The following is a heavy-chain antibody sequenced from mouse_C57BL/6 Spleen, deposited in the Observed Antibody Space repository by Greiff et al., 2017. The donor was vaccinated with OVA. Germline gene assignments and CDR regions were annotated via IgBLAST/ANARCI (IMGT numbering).Heavy chain of an antibody. CDR2: ISYDGSN. D-gene: IGHD2-3*01. J-gene: IGHJ4*01. V-gene: IGHV3-6*01. CDR3: ARERGLLRLMDY. CDR1: GYSITSGYY. Sequence: EVQVVESGPGLVKPSQSLSLTCSVTGYSITSGYYWNWIRQFPGNKLEWMGYISYDGSNNYNPSLKNRISITRDTSKNQFFLKLNSVTTEDTATYYCARERGLLRLMDYWGQGTSVTVSS.